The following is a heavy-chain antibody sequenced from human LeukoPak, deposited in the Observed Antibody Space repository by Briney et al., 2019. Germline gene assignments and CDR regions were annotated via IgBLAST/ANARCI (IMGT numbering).Heavy chain of an antibody. J-gene: IGHJ4*02. CDR2: ISSSSSYT. CDR3: ARDSYSSSWYSSAYYFDY. V-gene: IGHV3-11*06. D-gene: IGHD6-13*01. Sequence: PGGSLRLSCAASGFTFSDYYMSWIRQAPGKGLEWVSYISSSSSYTNYADSVKGRFTISRDNAKNSLYLQMNSRRAEDTAVYYCARDSYSSSWYSSAYYFDYWGQGTLVTVSS. CDR1: GFTFSDYY.